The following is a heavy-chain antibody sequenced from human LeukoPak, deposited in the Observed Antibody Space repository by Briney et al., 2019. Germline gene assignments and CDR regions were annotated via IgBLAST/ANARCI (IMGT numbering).Heavy chain of an antibody. CDR2: IYHSGST. CDR1: GGSISSSDW. Sequence: MSSGTLSLTCAVSGGSISSSDWWSWVRQPPGKGLEWIGEIYHSGSTNYNPSLKSRVTISVDKSKKQFSLKLSSVTAADTALYYCARSAGGVWAAFDMWGPGTMVTVSS. CDR3: ARSAGGVWAAFDM. D-gene: IGHD1-26*01. J-gene: IGHJ3*02. V-gene: IGHV4-4*02.